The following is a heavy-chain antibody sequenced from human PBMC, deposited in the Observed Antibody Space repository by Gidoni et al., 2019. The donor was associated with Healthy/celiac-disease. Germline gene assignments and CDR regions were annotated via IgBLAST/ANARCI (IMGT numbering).Heavy chain of an antibody. D-gene: IGHD3-22*01. CDR2: IYYSGST. J-gene: IGHJ3*02. CDR1: GGSIRSYY. V-gene: IGHV4-59*01. Sequence: QVHLQESGPGLLHPSEPLSLTCPVSGGSIRSYYWIWIRQPPGKGLEWIGYIYYSGSTNYNPTLKSRVTISVDTSKNQFSLKLSSVTAADTAGYYCARDSYDSSGYYSEWGAFDIWGQGTRVTVSS. CDR3: ARDSYDSSGYYSEWGAFDI.